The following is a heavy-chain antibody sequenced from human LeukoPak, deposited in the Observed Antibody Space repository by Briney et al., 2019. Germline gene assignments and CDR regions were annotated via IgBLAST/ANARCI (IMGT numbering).Heavy chain of an antibody. CDR3: ARDRTPIYYDSSGHVDY. CDR2: ISAYNGNT. V-gene: IGHV1-18*01. D-gene: IGHD3-22*01. CDR1: GYTFTSYG. J-gene: IGHJ4*02. Sequence: GASVKVSCRASGYTFTSYGISWVRQAPGQGLEWMGWISAYNGNTNYAQNLQGIVTMTTDTSTSTAYMELRSLRSDDTAVYYCARDRTPIYYDSSGHVDYWGQGTLVTVSS.